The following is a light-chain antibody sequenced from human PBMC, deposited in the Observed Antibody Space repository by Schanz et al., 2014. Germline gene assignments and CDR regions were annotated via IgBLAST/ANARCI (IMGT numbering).Light chain of an antibody. CDR3: CPSADTYTYVM. CDR1: TSDVGGYDY. CDR2: DVN. V-gene: IGLV2-11*01. Sequence: QSALTQPRSVSGSPGQSVTISCTGTTSDVGGYDYVSWYQQHPGTAPTLIIYDVNERPSGVPDRFSGSNSGNTASLTISGLQNDEEADYYCCPSADTYTYVMFGGGTKLTVL. J-gene: IGLJ3*02.